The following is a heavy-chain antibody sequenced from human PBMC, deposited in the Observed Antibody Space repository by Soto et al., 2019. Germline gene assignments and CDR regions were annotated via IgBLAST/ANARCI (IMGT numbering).Heavy chain of an antibody. CDR1: GGTFSSYA. CDR2: IIPIFGTA. V-gene: IGHV1-69*13. J-gene: IGHJ4*02. CDR3: ARGNIVLMVYAPHFDY. D-gene: IGHD2-8*01. Sequence: SVKVSCKASGGTFSSYAISWVRQAPGQGLEWMGGIIPIFGTANYAQKFQGRVTITADESTSTAYMELSSLRSEDTAVYYCARGNIVLMVYAPHFDYWGQGTLVTVSS.